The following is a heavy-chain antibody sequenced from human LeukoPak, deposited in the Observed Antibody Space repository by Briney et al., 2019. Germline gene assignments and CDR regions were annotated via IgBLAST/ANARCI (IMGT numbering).Heavy chain of an antibody. D-gene: IGHD5-12*01. CDR2: FDPEDGET. CDR1: GYTLTEFS. Sequence: GASVKVSCKVSGYTLTEFSMHWVRQAPGKGLEWMGGFDPEDGETIYAQKFQGRVTMTEDTSTDTAYMELSSLRSEDTAVYYCATALDVDIVATFPGAFDIWGQGTMVTVSS. V-gene: IGHV1-24*01. J-gene: IGHJ3*02. CDR3: ATALDVDIVATFPGAFDI.